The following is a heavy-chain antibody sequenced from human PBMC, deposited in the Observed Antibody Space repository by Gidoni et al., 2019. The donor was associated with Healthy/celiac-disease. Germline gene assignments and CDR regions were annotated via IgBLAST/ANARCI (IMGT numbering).Heavy chain of an antibody. V-gene: IGHV3-48*01. D-gene: IGHD3-22*01. CDR2: ISSSSSTI. Sequence: VQLVESWGGLVQPGGSLILSCAASGFTFSSYSMNWVPQAPGKGLEWVSYISSSSSTIYDADSVKGRFTIARDNAKNSLYLQRNSLRAEDTAVYDCARARYYDSSGPPVVDYWGQGTLVTVSS. J-gene: IGHJ4*02. CDR1: GFTFSSYS. CDR3: ARARYYDSSGPPVVDY.